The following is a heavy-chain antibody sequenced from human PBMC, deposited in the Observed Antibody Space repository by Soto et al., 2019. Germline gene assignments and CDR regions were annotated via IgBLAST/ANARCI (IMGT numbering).Heavy chain of an antibody. CDR1: GFTFSSYA. D-gene: IGHD1-26*01. V-gene: IGHV3-23*01. J-gene: IGHJ4*02. Sequence: PGGSLRLSCAASGFTFSSYAMSWVRQAPGKGLEWVSAISGGGGSTYYADSVKGRFTISRDNSKNTLYLQMNSLRAEDTAVYYCASRGNRYSGGHWGLYWGQGTLVTVSS. CDR3: ASRGNRYSGGHWGLY. CDR2: ISGGGGST.